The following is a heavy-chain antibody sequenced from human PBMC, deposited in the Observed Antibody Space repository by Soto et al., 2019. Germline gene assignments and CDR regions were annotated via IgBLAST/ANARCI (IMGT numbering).Heavy chain of an antibody. V-gene: IGHV4-31*03. CDR3: ARVKTIFGIITVFDY. D-gene: IGHD3-3*01. CDR1: GGSINSAGYY. J-gene: IGHJ4*02. CDR2: IYYSGST. Sequence: SETLSLTCTVSGGSINSAGYYWSWLRQHPGQGLEWIGNIYYSGSTNYNPSLKSRVTISIDTSKNHFSLNLSSATAADTAVYYCARVKTIFGIITVFDYWGQGTLVTVSS.